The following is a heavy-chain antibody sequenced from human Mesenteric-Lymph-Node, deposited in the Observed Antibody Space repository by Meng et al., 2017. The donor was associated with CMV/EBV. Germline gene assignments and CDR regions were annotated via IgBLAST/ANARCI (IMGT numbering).Heavy chain of an antibody. J-gene: IGHJ6*02. V-gene: IGHV5-51*01. CDR2: IYPGDSDT. Sequence: GESLKISCQGSGYSFTSYWIGWVRQMPGKGLEWMGIIYPGDSDTRYSPSFQGQVTISADKSISTAYLQWSSLKASDTAMYYCATQGRGYSYGQPSYYYYGMDVWGQGTTVTVSS. CDR3: ATQGRGYSYGQPSYYYYGMDV. CDR1: GYSFTSYW. D-gene: IGHD5-18*01.